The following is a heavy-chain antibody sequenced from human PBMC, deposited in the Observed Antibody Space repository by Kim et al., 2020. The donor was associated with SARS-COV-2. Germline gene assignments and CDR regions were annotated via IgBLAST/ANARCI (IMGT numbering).Heavy chain of an antibody. CDR3: ARHPDSSAYLNRIDP. CDR2: IYYIGST. Sequence: SETLSLTCVVSGGSTSSSGDYWGWIRQPPGKGLEWIGSIYYIGSTFYNPSLKSRVTISVDTSRNRFSLKLSSVTAADTAVYYCARHPDSSAYLNRIDPWGQGTLVTVSS. CDR1: GGSTSSSGDY. J-gene: IGHJ5*02. D-gene: IGHD3-22*01. V-gene: IGHV4-39*01.